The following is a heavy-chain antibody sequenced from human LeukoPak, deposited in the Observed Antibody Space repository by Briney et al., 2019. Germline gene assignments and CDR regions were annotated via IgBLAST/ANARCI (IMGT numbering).Heavy chain of an antibody. CDR3: ARGVYYDFWSGYYSNWFDP. Sequence: KPSETLSLTCAVYGGSFSGYYWSRIRQPPGKGLEWIGEINHSGSTNYNPSLKSRVTISVDTSKNQFSLKLSSVTAADTAVYYCARGVYYDFWSGYYSNWFDPWGQGTLVTVSS. V-gene: IGHV4-34*01. CDR1: GGSFSGYY. CDR2: INHSGST. J-gene: IGHJ5*02. D-gene: IGHD3-3*01.